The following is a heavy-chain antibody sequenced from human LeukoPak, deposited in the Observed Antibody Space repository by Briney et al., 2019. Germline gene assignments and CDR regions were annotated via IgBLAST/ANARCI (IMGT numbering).Heavy chain of an antibody. V-gene: IGHV4-59*08. J-gene: IGHJ5*02. CDR3: ARAIKYFDWGFDP. CDR2: IYYSGST. Sequence: SETLSLTCTVSGGSISSYYWSWIRQPPGKGLEWIGYIYYSGSTNYNPSLKSRVTISVDTSKNHLSLKLSSVTAADTAVYYCARAIKYFDWGFDPWGQGTLVTVSS. CDR1: GGSISSYY. D-gene: IGHD3-9*01.